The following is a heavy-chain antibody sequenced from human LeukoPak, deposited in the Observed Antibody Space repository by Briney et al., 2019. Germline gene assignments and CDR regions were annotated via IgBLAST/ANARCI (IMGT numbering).Heavy chain of an antibody. V-gene: IGHV1-69*13. CDR2: IIPIFGTA. CDR1: GGTFSSYG. J-gene: IGHJ6*02. D-gene: IGHD5-24*01. Sequence: ASVKVSCKASGGTFSSYGTNWVRQAPGQGLEWMGGIIPIFGTADYAPKFQGRVTITADESTSTAYVELSNLRSEDTAVYYCARVALGRRWLPSSYYYGMAVWGQGTTVTVSS. CDR3: ARVALGRRWLPSSYYYGMAV.